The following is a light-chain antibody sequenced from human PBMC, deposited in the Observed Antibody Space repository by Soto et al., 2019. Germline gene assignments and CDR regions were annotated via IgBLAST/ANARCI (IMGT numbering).Light chain of an antibody. CDR3: QSYDSTLDARYV. J-gene: IGLJ1*01. V-gene: IGLV1-40*01. Sequence: QSVLTQPPSVSGAPGQRVTISCTRSGSNIGAGYDVHWYQHRPGTAPKLLVFGDSHRPSGVPDRFSGSKSGTSASLAITGLQAEDEGDYYCQSYDSTLDARYVFGTGTKLTVL. CDR2: GDS. CDR1: GSNIGAGYD.